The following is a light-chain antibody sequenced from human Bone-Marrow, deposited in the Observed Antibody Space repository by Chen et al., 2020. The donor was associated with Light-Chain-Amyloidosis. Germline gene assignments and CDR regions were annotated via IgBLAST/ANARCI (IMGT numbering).Light chain of an antibody. J-gene: IGKJ4*01. CDR2: GSS. Sequence: EIVLTPSPGTLSLSPGEGANLSCRASQTISSNYLTWYQQKFGQAPRLLIYGSSSRATGIPDRFTGSRYGTDFTLTINTLAPEDFAMYFCQQYGTSPLTFGGGTKVEIK. CDR3: QQYGTSPLT. V-gene: IGKV3-20*01. CDR1: QTISSNY.